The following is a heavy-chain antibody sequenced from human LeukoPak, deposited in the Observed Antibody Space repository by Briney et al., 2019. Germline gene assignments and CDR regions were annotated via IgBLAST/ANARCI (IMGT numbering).Heavy chain of an antibody. V-gene: IGHV4-31*03. CDR2: IYYSGST. CDR1: GGSISSGGYS. J-gene: IGHJ3*02. Sequence: PSETLSLTCTVSGGSISSGGYSWSWLRQHPGKGLEWIRYIYYSGSTYYNPSLKSRVTISVDTSKNQFSLKLSSVTAADTAVDYCARGGGSSLGAFDIWGQGTMVTVSS. CDR3: ARGGGSSLGAFDI. D-gene: IGHD6-13*01.